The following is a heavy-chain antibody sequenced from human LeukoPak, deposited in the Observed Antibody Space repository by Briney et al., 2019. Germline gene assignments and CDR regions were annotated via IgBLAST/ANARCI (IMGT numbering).Heavy chain of an antibody. Sequence: GGSLRLSCASSGFTFSNDWMTWVRQAQGEGLEWVANIDKDGSKKNYVDSVKGRFTISRDNSKNSLFLQMNSLRAEDTAIYYCARDTSPSSSSSYFDAFDMWGQGTMVTVSS. V-gene: IGHV3-7*01. J-gene: IGHJ3*02. CDR1: GFTFSNDW. CDR2: IDKDGSKK. CDR3: ARDTSPSSSSSYFDAFDM. D-gene: IGHD6-19*01.